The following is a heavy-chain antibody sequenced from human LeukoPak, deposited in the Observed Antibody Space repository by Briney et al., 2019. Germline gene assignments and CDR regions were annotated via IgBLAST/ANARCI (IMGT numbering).Heavy chain of an antibody. CDR2: IKSDGST. J-gene: IGHJ1*01. CDR3: ARAPSEIGGYYPEYFRH. CDR1: GFTFSSCW. Sequence: GGSLRLSCAASGFTFSSCWMHWVRQAPGKGLVWVSRIKSDGSTNYADSVKGRFTISRDNAKNTVSLQMNSLRAEDTGVYYCARAPSEIGGYYPEYFRHWGQGTLVTVSS. D-gene: IGHD3-22*01. V-gene: IGHV3-74*01.